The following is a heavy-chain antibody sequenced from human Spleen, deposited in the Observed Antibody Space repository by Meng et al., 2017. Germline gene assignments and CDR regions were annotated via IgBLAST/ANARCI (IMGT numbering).Heavy chain of an antibody. J-gene: IGHJ4*02. CDR1: GFTFDDYG. CDR2: INWNGGST. V-gene: IGHV3-20*04. D-gene: IGHD3-9*01. Sequence: GGSLRLSCAASGFTFDDYGMSWVRQAPGKGLEWVSGINWNGGSTGYADSVKGRFTISRDNAKNSLYLQMNSLRAEDTALYYCARDAQILRYFDWLPSYYFDYWGQGTLVTVSS. CDR3: ARDAQILRYFDWLPSYYFDY.